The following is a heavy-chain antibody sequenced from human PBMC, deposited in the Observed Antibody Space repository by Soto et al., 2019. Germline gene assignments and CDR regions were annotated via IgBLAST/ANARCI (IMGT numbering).Heavy chain of an antibody. CDR1: GGSISSGDYY. CDR3: ARLAGGNWFDP. J-gene: IGHJ5*02. D-gene: IGHD1-1*01. CDR2: IYYSGST. V-gene: IGHV4-30-4*01. Sequence: QVQLQESGPGLVKPSQTLSLTCTVSGGSISSGDYYWSWIRQPPGKGLEWIGYIYYSGSTYYNPSLQSRVTISVDTSKNQFSLKLSSLPAADTAVSYCARLAGGNWFDPWGQGTLVTVSS.